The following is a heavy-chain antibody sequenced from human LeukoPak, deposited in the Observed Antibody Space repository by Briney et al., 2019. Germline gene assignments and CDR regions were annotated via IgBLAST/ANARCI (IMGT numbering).Heavy chain of an antibody. CDR2: INPNTAGT. CDR3: ARVGWSGDYFDY. V-gene: IGHV1-2*02. J-gene: IGHJ4*02. Sequence: GASVKVSCKASGYTFTGYHIHWVRQAPGQGLEWMGWINPNTAGTSYAQKFQGRVTMTRDTSISTAYMELSRLRSDDTAVYYCARVGWSGDYFDYWGQGTLVTVSS. D-gene: IGHD6-19*01. CDR1: GYTFTGYH.